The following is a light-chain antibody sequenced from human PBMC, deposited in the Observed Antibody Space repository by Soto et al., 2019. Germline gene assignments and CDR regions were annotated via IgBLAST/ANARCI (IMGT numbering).Light chain of an antibody. CDR1: QIVNYSF. CDR3: QQYGSSPLT. J-gene: IGKJ4*01. V-gene: IGKV3-20*01. Sequence: EIVLTQSPGTLSLSPGERATLSCRASQIVNYSFLAWYQQKPGQAPRLLIYGACSRASGIPARFSGGGSGTDLTLTISRLEQDDVAVYYCQQYGSSPLTFGGGTKVEIK. CDR2: GAC.